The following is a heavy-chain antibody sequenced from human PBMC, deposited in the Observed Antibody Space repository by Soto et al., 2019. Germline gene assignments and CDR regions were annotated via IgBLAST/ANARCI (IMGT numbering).Heavy chain of an antibody. CDR3: ARDLARTTVTTFWFDP. CDR1: GYTFTSYY. J-gene: IGHJ5*02. CDR2: INPSGGST. Sequence: RASVKVSCKASGYTFTSYYMHWVRQAPGQGLEWMGIINPSGGSTSYAQKFQGRVTMTRDTSTSTVYMELSSLRSEDTAVYYCARDLARTTVTTFWFDPWGQGTLVTVSP. V-gene: IGHV1-46*01. D-gene: IGHD4-4*01.